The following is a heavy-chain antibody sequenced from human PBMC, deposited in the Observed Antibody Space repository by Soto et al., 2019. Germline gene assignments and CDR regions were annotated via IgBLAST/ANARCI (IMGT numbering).Heavy chain of an antibody. D-gene: IGHD2-2*01. CDR3: ARGQLLPYYYYYGMDV. Sequence: LSLTCAVYGGSFSGYYCSWIRQPPWKGLEWIGEINHSGSTNYNPSLKSRVTISVDTSKNQFSLKLSSVTAADTAVYYCARGQLLPYYYYYGMDVWGQGTTVTVSS. CDR1: GGSFSGYY. J-gene: IGHJ6*02. V-gene: IGHV4-34*01. CDR2: INHSGST.